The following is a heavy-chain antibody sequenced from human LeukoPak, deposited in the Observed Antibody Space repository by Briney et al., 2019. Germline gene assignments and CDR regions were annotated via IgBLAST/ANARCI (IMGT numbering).Heavy chain of an antibody. CDR2: IYYSGST. D-gene: IGHD1-26*01. J-gene: IGHJ4*02. Sequence: SETLSLTGTVSGDSITGYYSSWIRQPPGKGLEWIGYIYYSGSTNYNPSLKSRVTISVDTSKNQFPLKLSSVTAADTAVYYCAREIYSGSLYFDYWGQGTLVTVSS. CDR1: GDSITGYY. CDR3: AREIYSGSLYFDY. V-gene: IGHV4-59*01.